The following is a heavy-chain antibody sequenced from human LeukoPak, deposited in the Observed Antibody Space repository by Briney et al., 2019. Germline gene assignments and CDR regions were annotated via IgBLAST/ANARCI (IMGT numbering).Heavy chain of an antibody. CDR3: AKDLSRAMVRGVIGY. V-gene: IGHV3-23*01. J-gene: IGHJ4*02. CDR2: ISGSGGST. D-gene: IGHD3-10*01. Sequence: GGSLRLSCAASGFTFSSYGMSWVRQAPGKGLEWVSAISGSGGSTYYADSVKGRFTISRDNSKNTLYLQMNSLRAEDTAVYYCAKDLSRAMVRGVIGYWGQGTLVTVSS. CDR1: GFTFSSYG.